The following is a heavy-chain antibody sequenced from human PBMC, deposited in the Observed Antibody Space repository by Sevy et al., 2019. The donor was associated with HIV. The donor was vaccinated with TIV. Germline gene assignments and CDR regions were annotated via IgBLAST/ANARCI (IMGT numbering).Heavy chain of an antibody. Sequence: ASVKVSCKASGYTFTSYDINWVRQATGQGLEWMGWMNPNSGNTGYAQKFQGRVTMTRNTSISTAYMELSSLRSEDTAVYYCAIRGSGYSSGWSPALDYWGQGTLVTVSS. D-gene: IGHD6-19*01. CDR3: AIRGSGYSSGWSPALDY. V-gene: IGHV1-8*01. J-gene: IGHJ4*02. CDR1: GYTFTSYD. CDR2: MNPNSGNT.